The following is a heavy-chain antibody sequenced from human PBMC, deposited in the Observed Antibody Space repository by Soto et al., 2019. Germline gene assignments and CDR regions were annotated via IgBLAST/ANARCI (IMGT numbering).Heavy chain of an antibody. CDR2: INSDGSST. Sequence: GGSLRLSCAASGFTFRSYWMQWVRQAPGKGLVWVSWINSDGSSTSYADSVKGRFTISRDNAKNTLYLQINSLRAEDTAVYYCASGGSSLNFDSWGQGTLVTVSS. V-gene: IGHV3-74*01. CDR1: GFTFRSYW. J-gene: IGHJ4*02. D-gene: IGHD6-6*01. CDR3: ASGGSSLNFDS.